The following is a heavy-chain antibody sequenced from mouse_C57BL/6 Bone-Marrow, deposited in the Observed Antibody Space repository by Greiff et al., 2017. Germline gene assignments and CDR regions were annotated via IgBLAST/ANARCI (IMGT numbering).Heavy chain of an antibody. CDR1: GFNIKDDY. CDR3: TKAYYSNFPYAMDY. D-gene: IGHD2-5*01. Sequence: VQLQQSGAELVRPGASVKLSCTASGFNIKDDYMHWVKQRPEQGLEWIGWIDPENGDTEYASKFQGKATITAATSSNTAYLQLSSLTSEDTAVYYCTKAYYSNFPYAMDYWGQGTSVTVSS. V-gene: IGHV14-4*01. J-gene: IGHJ4*01. CDR2: IDPENGDT.